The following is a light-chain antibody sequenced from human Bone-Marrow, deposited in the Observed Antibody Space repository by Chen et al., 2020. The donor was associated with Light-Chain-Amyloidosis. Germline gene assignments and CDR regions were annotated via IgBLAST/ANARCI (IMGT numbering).Light chain of an antibody. J-gene: IGLJ2*01. V-gene: IGLV3-25*03. CDR3: QSADSSGTYEVI. Sequence: SYELTQTPSVSVSPGQTARITCPGDELPTKYAYWYQQKPGQAPVLVIHRDTERPSGISERFSGSSSGTTATLTISGVQAEDEADYHCQSADSSGTYEVIFGGGTKLTVL. CDR2: RDT. CDR1: ELPTKY.